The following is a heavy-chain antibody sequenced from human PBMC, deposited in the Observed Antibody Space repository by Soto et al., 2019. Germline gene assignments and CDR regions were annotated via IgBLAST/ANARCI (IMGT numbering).Heavy chain of an antibody. J-gene: IGHJ3*02. Sequence: EVQLVESGGGLVQPGRSLRLSCAASGFTFDDYAMHWVRQAPGKGLDWVSGISWNSGSIGYADSVKGRFTIYRDNAKNSMYLQMNSLRAEDTALYYCAKDNPLIDAVYIWGQGTMVTVSS. CDR1: GFTFDDYA. V-gene: IGHV3-9*01. CDR3: AKDNPLIDAVYI. CDR2: ISWNSGSI.